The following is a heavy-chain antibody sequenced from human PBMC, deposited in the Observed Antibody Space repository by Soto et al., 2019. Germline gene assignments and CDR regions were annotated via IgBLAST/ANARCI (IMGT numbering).Heavy chain of an antibody. CDR1: GGTFSSYT. D-gene: IGHD6-13*01. J-gene: IGHJ4*02. CDR3: ARETPLGAGIAGLLFGY. CDR2: IIPILGIA. V-gene: IGHV1-69*08. Sequence: QVQLVQSGAEVKKPGSSVKVSCKASGGTFSSYTISWVRQAPGQGLEWMGRIIPILGIANYAQKFQGRVTITADKSTSSAYMELSSRRSEDTAVYYCARETPLGAGIAGLLFGYWGQGTLVTVSS.